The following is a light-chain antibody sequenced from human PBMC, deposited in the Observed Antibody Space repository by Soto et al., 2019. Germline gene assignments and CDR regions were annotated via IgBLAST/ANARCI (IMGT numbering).Light chain of an antibody. CDR3: MQALQTPLYT. V-gene: IGKV2-28*01. CDR2: LGS. J-gene: IGKJ2*01. Sequence: DIVMTQSPLSLPVTPGESASISCRSSQSLRHSNGYNYLDWYLQKPGQSPQLLIYLGSNRASGVPDRFSGSGSGTDFTLEISRVEAEDVGVYYCMQALQTPLYTFGQGTKLEIK. CDR1: QSLRHSNGYNY.